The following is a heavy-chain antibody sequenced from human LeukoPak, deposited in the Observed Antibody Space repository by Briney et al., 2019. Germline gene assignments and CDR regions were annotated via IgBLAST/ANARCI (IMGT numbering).Heavy chain of an antibody. Sequence: SETLSLTCAVYGGSFSGYYWSWIRQPPGKGLEWIGEINHSGSTNYNPSLKSRVTISVDTSKNQFSLKLSFVTAADTAVYYCARRRRIAVAGGNWFDPWGQGTLVTVSS. V-gene: IGHV4-34*01. J-gene: IGHJ5*02. D-gene: IGHD6-19*01. CDR1: GGSFSGYY. CDR3: ARRRRIAVAGGNWFDP. CDR2: INHSGST.